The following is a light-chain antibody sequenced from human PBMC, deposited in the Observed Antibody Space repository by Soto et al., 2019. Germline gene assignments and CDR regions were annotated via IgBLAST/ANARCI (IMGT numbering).Light chain of an antibody. CDR3: AAWDDSLNAHV. J-gene: IGLJ1*01. Sequence: QSVLTQPPSASGTPGQRVTICCSGSSSNIGSNTVNWYQQLPGTAPKLLIYRNNDRPSGVPDRFSGSKSGTSASLAINGLQSEDGADYYCAAWDDSLNAHVFGPGTKFTVL. V-gene: IGLV1-44*01. CDR2: RNN. CDR1: SSNIGSNT.